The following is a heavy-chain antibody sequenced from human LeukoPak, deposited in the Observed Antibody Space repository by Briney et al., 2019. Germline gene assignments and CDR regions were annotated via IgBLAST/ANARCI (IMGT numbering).Heavy chain of an antibody. CDR1: GFTFNNAW. CDR2: IKSKTDGGTT. V-gene: IGHV3-15*01. Sequence: GGSLRLSCAASGFTFNNAWMSWVRQAPGQGLEWVGRIKSKTDGGTTDYAAPVKGRFTVSRDDSENMLYLQLNSLRAEDTAVYYCARDFGYFWGQGTLVTVSS. CDR3: ARDFGYF. D-gene: IGHD3-10*01. J-gene: IGHJ4*02.